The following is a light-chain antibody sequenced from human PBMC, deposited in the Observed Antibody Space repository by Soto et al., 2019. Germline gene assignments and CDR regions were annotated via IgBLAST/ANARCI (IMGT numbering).Light chain of an antibody. CDR3: ASYTVSGTLI. Sequence: QSVLTQSPSASASLGASVKLTCTLSSGHSSYAIAWHHQQPEKGPRYLMKVNSDGSHSKGDGIPDRFSGSSSGAERYLTISSLQSEDEADYYCASYTVSGTLIFGGGTKLTVL. J-gene: IGLJ2*01. CDR2: VNSDGSH. V-gene: IGLV4-69*01. CDR1: SGHSSYA.